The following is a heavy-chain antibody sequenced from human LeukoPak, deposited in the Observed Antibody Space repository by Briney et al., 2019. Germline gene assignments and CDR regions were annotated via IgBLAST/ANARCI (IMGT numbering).Heavy chain of an antibody. J-gene: IGHJ5*02. CDR2: IYYSGST. V-gene: IGHV4-31*03. Sequence: SSQTLSLTCTVSGGSISSGGYYWSWIRQHPGKGLEWIGYIYYSGSTHHKPSLKSRVTISLDTSKNQFSLRLTSVTAADTAVYYCARDVLRGELGVVTWGQGTLVTVSS. CDR1: GGSISSGGYY. D-gene: IGHD3-3*01. CDR3: ARDVLRGELGVVT.